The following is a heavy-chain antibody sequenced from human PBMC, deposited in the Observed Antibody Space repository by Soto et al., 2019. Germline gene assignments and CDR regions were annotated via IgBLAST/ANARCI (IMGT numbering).Heavy chain of an antibody. CDR1: GFIFRNYW. Sequence: ELQLMESGGGLVQPGGSLRLSCTVSGFIFRNYWMAWARQAPGKGLQWVAVIRQDGSETHYVDSVRGRFTISRDNAKNSLYLDMNSLRADDKAIYYCTRDWDYWGQGILVSVSS. V-gene: IGHV3-7*01. J-gene: IGHJ4*02. CDR3: TRDWDY. CDR2: IRQDGSET.